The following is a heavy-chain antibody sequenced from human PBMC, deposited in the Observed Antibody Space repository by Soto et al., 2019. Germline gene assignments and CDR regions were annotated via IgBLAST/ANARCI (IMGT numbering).Heavy chain of an antibody. V-gene: IGHV1-18*01. Sequence: QVQLVQSGAEVKEPGATVKVSCKASGYSFSKYGISWVRQAPGQGLEWLGWINVKDGHINYGRNFQGRLILTTDTSTTTAYMALRTLRFDDTAVYYCARDFDFLFDYWGQGTWVTVSS. J-gene: IGHJ4*02. CDR1: GYSFSKYG. CDR3: ARDFDFLFDY. CDR2: INVKDGHI.